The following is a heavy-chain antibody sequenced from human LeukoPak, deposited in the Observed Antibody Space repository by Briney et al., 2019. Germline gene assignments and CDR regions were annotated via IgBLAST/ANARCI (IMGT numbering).Heavy chain of an antibody. CDR2: IIPILGIA. D-gene: IGHD6-6*01. J-gene: IGHJ6*02. CDR3: ARSYSSSSLRCYYYYGMDV. V-gene: IGHV1-69*02. CDR1: GGTFSSYT. Sequence: ASVKVSCKASGGTFSSYTISWVRQAPGQGLEWMGRIIPILGIANYAQKFQGRVTITADKSTSTAYMELSSLRSEDTAVYYCARSYSSSSLRCYYYYGMDVWGQGTTVTVSS.